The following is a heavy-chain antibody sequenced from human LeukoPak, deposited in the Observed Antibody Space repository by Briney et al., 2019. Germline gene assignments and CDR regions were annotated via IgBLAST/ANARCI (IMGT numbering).Heavy chain of an antibody. D-gene: IGHD6-19*01. CDR1: GFTFSSYG. J-gene: IGHJ4*02. CDR3: AKRIGSGRTDRSAPLLFDY. Sequence: GRSLRLSCAASGFTFSSYGMHWVRQAPGKGLEWVAVISYDGSNKYYADSVKGRFTISRDNSKNTLHLQMNSLRAEDTAVYYCAKRIGSGRTDRSAPLLFDYWGQGTLVTVSS. CDR2: ISYDGSNK. V-gene: IGHV3-30*18.